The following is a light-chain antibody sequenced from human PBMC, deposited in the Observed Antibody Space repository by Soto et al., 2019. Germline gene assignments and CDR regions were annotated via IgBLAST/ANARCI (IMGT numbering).Light chain of an antibody. CDR1: QSINIY. CDR3: QQSYRSPYT. V-gene: IGKV1-39*01. J-gene: IGKJ2*01. CDR2: GAS. Sequence: IQLTQPPSSLSASVGDRVPVTCRASQSINIYLNWYQQKPGKAPTLLIAGASTLQSGVPSRFSGGGSRTDFTLTISSLQTDDFATYYCQQSYRSPYTFGQGTKLEI.